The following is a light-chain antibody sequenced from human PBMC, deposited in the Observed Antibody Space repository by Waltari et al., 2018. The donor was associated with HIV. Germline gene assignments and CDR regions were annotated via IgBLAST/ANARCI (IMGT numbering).Light chain of an antibody. V-gene: IGLV2-11*01. CDR1: SSDVGGYDS. CDR2: EVI. J-gene: IGLJ3*02. Sequence: QSALTQPRSVSGSPGQSVTISCTGTSSDVGGYDSVSWYLQHPGKVPKLIIYEVIKRPSGVPDRFSGSTSGNTASLTISGLQTEDEADYFCCSYAGTYTYVLFGGGTKLTVL. CDR3: CSYAGTYTYVL.